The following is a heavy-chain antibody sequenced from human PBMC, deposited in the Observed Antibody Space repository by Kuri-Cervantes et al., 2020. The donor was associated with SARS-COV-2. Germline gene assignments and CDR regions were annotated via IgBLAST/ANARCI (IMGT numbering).Heavy chain of an antibody. CDR2: IYYSGST. D-gene: IGHD2-2*01. Sequence: SETLSLTCTVSGGSISSYYWSWIRQPPGKGLEWIGYIYYSGSTNYNPSLKSRVTISVDTSKNQFSLKLSSVTAADTAVYYCARHSRVVPAAKYFDYWGQGTLVTVSS. J-gene: IGHJ4*02. V-gene: IGHV4-59*01. CDR1: GGSISSYY. CDR3: ARHSRVVPAAKYFDY.